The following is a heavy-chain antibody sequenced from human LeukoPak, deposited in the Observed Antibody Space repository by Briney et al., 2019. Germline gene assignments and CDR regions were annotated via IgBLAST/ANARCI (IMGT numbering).Heavy chain of an antibody. D-gene: IGHD2-2*01. CDR3: ARLPAAPIARWFDP. CDR1: GYSISSGYN. J-gene: IGHJ5*02. CDR2: IYHSGST. V-gene: IGHV4-38-2*01. Sequence: SETLPLTCAVSGYSISSGYNWGWIRQPPGKGLEWIGSIYHSGSTYYNPSLKSRVTISVDTSKNQFSLKLSSVTAADTAVYYCARLPAAPIARWFDPWGQGTLVTVSS.